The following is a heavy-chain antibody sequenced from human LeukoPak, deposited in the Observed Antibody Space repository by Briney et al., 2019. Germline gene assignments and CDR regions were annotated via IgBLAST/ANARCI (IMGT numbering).Heavy chain of an antibody. Sequence: GGSLRLSCAASGFTFSSYAMHWVRQAPGKGLEWVAVISYDGSNKYYADSVKGRFTISRDNAKNTVYLQMNSLRAEDTAVYYCVSFYETYWGRGTLVTVSS. CDR2: ISYDGSNK. J-gene: IGHJ4*02. D-gene: IGHD2/OR15-2a*01. CDR1: GFTFSSYA. V-gene: IGHV3-30*04. CDR3: VSFYETY.